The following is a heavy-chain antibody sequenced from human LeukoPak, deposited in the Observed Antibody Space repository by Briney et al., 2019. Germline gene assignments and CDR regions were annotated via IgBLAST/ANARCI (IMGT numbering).Heavy chain of an antibody. Sequence: ASVKVSRKVSGYTLTELSMHWVRQAPGKGLEWVGGFDPEDGETIYAQKFQGRVTMTEDTSTDTAYMELSSLRSEDTAVYYCALVVTAIGSVGDYFDYWGQGTLVTVSS. D-gene: IGHD2-21*02. CDR2: FDPEDGET. J-gene: IGHJ4*02. V-gene: IGHV1-24*01. CDR1: GYTLTELS. CDR3: ALVVTAIGSVGDYFDY.